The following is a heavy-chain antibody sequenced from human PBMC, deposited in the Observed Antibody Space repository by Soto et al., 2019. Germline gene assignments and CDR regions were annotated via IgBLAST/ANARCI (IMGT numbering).Heavy chain of an antibody. CDR1: GGSISVYY. D-gene: IGHD1-26*01. V-gene: IGHV4-59*01. CDR2: IYASGSP. J-gene: IGHJ4*02. Sequence: SETLYLTCTISGGSISVYYWSWVRQPPGHELEWIGYIYASGSPYYNPSLRSRVTISADTSKNQISPKLTSPTAADTAVYYCARGVGSSPPRYWGRGTLVTVS. CDR3: ARGVGSSPPRY.